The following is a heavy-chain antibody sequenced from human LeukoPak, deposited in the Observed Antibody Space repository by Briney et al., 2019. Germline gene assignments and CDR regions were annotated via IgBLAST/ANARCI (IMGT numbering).Heavy chain of an antibody. CDR3: ATNRDCSGGSCYPY. D-gene: IGHD2-15*01. CDR1: GGSIGNSNW. V-gene: IGHV4-4*02. CDR2: IYHSGST. J-gene: IGHJ4*02. Sequence: SGTLSLTCAVSGGSIGNSNWWSWVRQTPGKGLEWIGEIYHSGSTNYNPSLKSRVTISVDKSKNQFSLKLSSVTAADTAVYYCATNRDCSGGSCYPYWGQGTLVTVSS.